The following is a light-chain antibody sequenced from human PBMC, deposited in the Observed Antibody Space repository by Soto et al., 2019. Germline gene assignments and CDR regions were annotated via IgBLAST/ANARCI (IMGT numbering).Light chain of an antibody. J-gene: IGLJ3*02. V-gene: IGLV2-14*01. CDR2: EVD. CDR3: NSYTSSSTWV. Sequence: QSALTQPASVSGSPGQSITISCTGTNSDVGDYNYVSWLQQHPGEVPKLIIYEVDNRASGVSNRFSGSKSGNTASLTISGLQAEDDADYYCNSYTSSSTWVFGGGTQLTVL. CDR1: NSDVGDYNY.